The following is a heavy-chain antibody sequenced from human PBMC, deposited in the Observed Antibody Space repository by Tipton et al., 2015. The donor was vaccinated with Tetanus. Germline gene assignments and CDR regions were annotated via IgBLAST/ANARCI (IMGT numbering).Heavy chain of an antibody. CDR1: GDSINSGDYY. D-gene: IGHD2/OR15-2a*01. J-gene: IGHJ4*02. CDR3: SSSPGNHYLAFFDY. V-gene: IGHV4-30-4*01. CDR2: IYYSGST. Sequence: TLSLTCSVSGDSINSGDYYWSWIRQPPGKGLEWIGYIYYSGSTCYNPSLKSRVTISIDTSKNQFSLRLSSVTAADTAVYYCSSSPGNHYLAFFDYWGRGTLVTVSS.